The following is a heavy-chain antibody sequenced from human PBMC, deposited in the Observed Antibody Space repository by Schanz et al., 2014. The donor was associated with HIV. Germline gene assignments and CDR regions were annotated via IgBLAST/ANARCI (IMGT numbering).Heavy chain of an antibody. CDR1: GFTFKTYW. CDR2: IKLDGSEK. D-gene: IGHD3-16*01. J-gene: IGHJ6*02. V-gene: IGHV3-7*01. Sequence: EGQLVESGGGLVQPGGSLRLSCAASGFTFKTYWMSWVRQAPGKGLEWLTNIKLDGSEKYYVDSVKGRFTISRDNTKNSLYLQMNSLRAEDTAVYYCARDGGEVWGQGTTVTVTS. CDR3: ARDGGEV.